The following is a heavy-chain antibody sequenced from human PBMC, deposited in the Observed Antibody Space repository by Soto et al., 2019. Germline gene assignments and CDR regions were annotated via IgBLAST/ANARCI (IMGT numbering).Heavy chain of an antibody. CDR1: GGSISSRDYS. CDR3: SRERPDGSRLDP. CDR2: IYYSGST. D-gene: IGHD6-13*01. J-gene: IGHJ5*02. V-gene: IGHV4-30-4*01. Sequence: QVQLQESGPGLVKPSQTLSLTCTVSGGSISSRDYSWSWIRQPPGKGLEGIGYIYYSGSTYYNPSLKSRVTIIVDTSNNHFSLKLSSVTAADTAVYYCSRERPDGSRLDPWGQGTLVSVS.